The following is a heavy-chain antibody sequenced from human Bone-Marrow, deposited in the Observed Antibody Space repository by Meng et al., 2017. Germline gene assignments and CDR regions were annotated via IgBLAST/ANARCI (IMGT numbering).Heavy chain of an antibody. D-gene: IGHD6-13*01. Sequence: ASVKVSCKASGYTFPDYWLHWVRRAPGQGLEWMGRINPKSGDTHYAQRFQGRVTMIGDTSISTAYMELSGLRSDDTAMYYCARDEEISAAGKLFGDYWGQGTLVTVSS. CDR3: ARDEEISAAGKLFGDY. CDR1: GYTFPDYW. CDR2: INPKSGDT. J-gene: IGHJ4*02. V-gene: IGHV1-2*06.